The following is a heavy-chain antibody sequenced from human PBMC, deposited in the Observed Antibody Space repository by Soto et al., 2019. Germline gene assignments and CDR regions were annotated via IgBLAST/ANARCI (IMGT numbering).Heavy chain of an antibody. D-gene: IGHD6-13*01. V-gene: IGHV3-30*18. CDR1: GFTFSDYG. J-gene: IGHJ6*02. CDR3: AKAPGYSRTTSAGRVGMDV. Sequence: QVQLVESGGGVVQPGRSLRLSCAASGFTFSDYGMHWVRQAPGKGLEWVALISYHGSNEHYADSVKGRFTISRDNSNNPLYLQMNSLRAEDTAVYYCAKAPGYSRTTSAGRVGMDVWGQGTTVTVSS. CDR2: ISYHGSNE.